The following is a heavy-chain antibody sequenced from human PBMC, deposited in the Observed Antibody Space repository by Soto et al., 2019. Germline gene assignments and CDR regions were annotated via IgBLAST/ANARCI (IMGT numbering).Heavy chain of an antibody. V-gene: IGHV3-23*01. CDR3: SKQGGRMILYYYLDV. CDR1: GFTFSSYA. Sequence: EVQLLESGGGLVQPGASLRLSCAASGFTFSSYAMTWVRQAPGKGLEWVSAITGDGGSTYYADSVKGRFTISRDNSKNTLFLQMNSLRAEDTAVYYCSKQGGRMILYYYLDVWGKGTTVAVSS. D-gene: IGHD3-22*01. CDR2: ITGDGGST. J-gene: IGHJ6*03.